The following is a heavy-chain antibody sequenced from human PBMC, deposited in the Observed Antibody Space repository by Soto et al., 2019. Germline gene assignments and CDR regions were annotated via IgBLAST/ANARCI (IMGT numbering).Heavy chain of an antibody. D-gene: IGHD2-21*01. CDR1: GFTFSMYG. CDR2: IYSDGSHQ. J-gene: IGHJ4*02. Sequence: QVQLVESGGGVVQPGSSLRLSCEASGFTFSMYGMHWVRQAPGKGLEWVGVIYSDGSHQYYGDYVKGRFTISRDNSNKMVYLKMTGLRLDDSALYYCARDRRVIPDADMDYWGQGVLVTVSS. V-gene: IGHV3-30*03. CDR3: ARDRRVIPDADMDY.